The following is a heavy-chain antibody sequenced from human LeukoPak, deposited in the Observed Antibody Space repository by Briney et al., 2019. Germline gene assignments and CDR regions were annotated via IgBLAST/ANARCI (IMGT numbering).Heavy chain of an antibody. Sequence: GASVKVSCKVSGYTLTELSMHWVRQAPGKGLEWMGGFDPEDGETIYAQKFQGRVTMTEDTSTDTAYMELSRLRSDDTAVYYCARDLVNYYDSSGYYHRGDRRYFDLWGRGTLVTVSS. D-gene: IGHD3-22*01. J-gene: IGHJ2*01. CDR2: FDPEDGET. CDR3: ARDLVNYYDSSGYYHRGDRRYFDL. V-gene: IGHV1-24*01. CDR1: GYTLTELS.